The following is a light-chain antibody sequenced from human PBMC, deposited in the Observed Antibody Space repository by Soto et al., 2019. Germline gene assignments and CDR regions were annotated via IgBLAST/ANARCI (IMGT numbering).Light chain of an antibody. CDR1: QGIRSY. J-gene: IGKJ1*01. CDR2: GAS. CDR3: QQYDNYSGT. Sequence: DIQLTQSPSFLSASVGDRVTITCRASQGIRSYLAWYQQRPGKAPELLIYGASTLRRGVASRFSGSGSGTEFTLTVSSLQPDDFATYYCQQYDNYSGTFGRGTKVDIK. V-gene: IGKV1-9*01.